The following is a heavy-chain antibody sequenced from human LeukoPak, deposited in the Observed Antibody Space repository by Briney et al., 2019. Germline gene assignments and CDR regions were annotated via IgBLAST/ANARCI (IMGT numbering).Heavy chain of an antibody. J-gene: IGHJ6*03. V-gene: IGHV3-53*01. D-gene: IGHD6-13*01. Sequence: AGGSPRLSCAASGFAVSSNFMSWVRQAPGKGLEWVSLIYSGGRTSYADSVKGRFSISRDYLKNTLYLQMNSLRAEDTAVYYCARDPVVAAASPYQYYYYMDVWGKGTTVTVSS. CDR2: IYSGGRT. CDR1: GFAVSSNF. CDR3: ARDPVVAAASPYQYYYYMDV.